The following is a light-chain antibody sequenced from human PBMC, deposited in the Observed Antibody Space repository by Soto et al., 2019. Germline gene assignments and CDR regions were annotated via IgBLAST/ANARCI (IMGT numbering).Light chain of an antibody. J-gene: IGKJ2*01. Sequence: EIVMTQSPATLSVSPGERATLSCRASQSVSSTLAWYQQKPGQAPRLLVYGASTRATGIPARFSGSGSGTEFTLTISSLQPEDFATYYCQQLNSHPRTFGQGTKLEIK. CDR3: QQLNSHPRT. CDR2: GAS. V-gene: IGKV3-15*01. CDR1: QSVSST.